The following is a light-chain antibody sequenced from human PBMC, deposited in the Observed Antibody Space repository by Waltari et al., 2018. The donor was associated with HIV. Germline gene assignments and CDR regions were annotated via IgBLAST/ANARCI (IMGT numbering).Light chain of an antibody. J-gene: IGKJ3*01. Sequence: EIVLTQSPGTLSLSPGEGATLSCRASQRVTSNYLAWYQQKPGQPPRLLIYGATSRATGIPDRFSGSGSGTDFTLTISRLEPEDFAVYYCQQSGSSPFTFGPGTKVDIK. V-gene: IGKV3-20*01. CDR1: QRVTSNY. CDR2: GAT. CDR3: QQSGSSPFT.